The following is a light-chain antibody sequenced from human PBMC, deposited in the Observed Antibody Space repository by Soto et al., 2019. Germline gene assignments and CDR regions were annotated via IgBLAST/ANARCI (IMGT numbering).Light chain of an antibody. CDR3: QQRKIWPPVT. CDR2: GAF. V-gene: IGKV3-11*01. Sequence: EIVLTQSPATLSLSPGERATLSCRASPSVTNFLAWYQQKPGQAPRLLIYGAFNRATGIPARFSGSGSGTDLTLTISSLEPEDSAIYYCQQRKIWPPVTFGQGTRLEIK. J-gene: IGKJ5*01. CDR1: PSVTNF.